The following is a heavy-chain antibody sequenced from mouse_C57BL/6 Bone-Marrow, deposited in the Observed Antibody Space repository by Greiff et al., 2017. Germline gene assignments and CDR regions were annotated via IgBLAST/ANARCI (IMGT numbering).Heavy chain of an antibody. J-gene: IGHJ4*01. V-gene: IGHV1-55*01. D-gene: IGHD1-1*01. CDR1: GYTFTSYW. CDR3: ARHYGSSYAMDY. CDR2: IYPGSGST. Sequence: QVQLQQPGAELVQPGASVKMSCKASGYTFTSYWITWVKQRPGQGLEWIGDIYPGSGSTNYNEKFKSKATLTVDKSSSTAYMQLSSLTSEDAAVYYCARHYGSSYAMDYGGQGTSVTVSS.